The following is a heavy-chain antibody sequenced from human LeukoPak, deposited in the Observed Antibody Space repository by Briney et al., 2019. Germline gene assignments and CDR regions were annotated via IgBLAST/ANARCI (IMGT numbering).Heavy chain of an antibody. CDR2: IWYDGSNK. CDR1: GFTFSSYG. J-gene: IGHJ4*02. V-gene: IGHV3-33*01. Sequence: PGGSLRLSCAASGFTFSSYGMHWVRQAPGKGLEWVAVIWYDGSNKYYADSVKGRFTISRDNSKNTLYLQMNSLRAEDTAVYYCARPNRGYCSGGSCYSFDYWGQGTLVTVSS. CDR3: ARPNRGYCSGGSCYSFDY. D-gene: IGHD2-15*01.